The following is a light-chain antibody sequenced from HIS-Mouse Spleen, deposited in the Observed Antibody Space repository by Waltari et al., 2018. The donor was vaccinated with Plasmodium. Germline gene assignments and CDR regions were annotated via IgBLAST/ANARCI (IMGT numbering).Light chain of an antibody. CDR1: QSVSSN. Sequence: EIVMTQSPATLSVSPGERATLPCRASQSVSSNLAWYQQKPGQAPRLLIYGASTGATGIPARFSGSGSGTEFTLTISSMQSEDFAVYYCQQYNNWPRGTFGQGTKVEIK. V-gene: IGKV3-15*01. CDR2: GAS. CDR3: QQYNNWPRGT. J-gene: IGKJ1*01.